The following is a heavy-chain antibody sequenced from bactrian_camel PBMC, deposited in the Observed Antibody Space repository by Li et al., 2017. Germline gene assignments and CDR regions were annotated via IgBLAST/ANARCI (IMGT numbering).Heavy chain of an antibody. Sequence: VQLVESGGGSVQAGGSLKLSCAASGLIFSSCTMAWVRQAPGKGLEWVCSIYSDGDNTYYTNSVKGRFTISQDNAKSTLYLQMDNLKPEDTAMYFCAADVYGTPFFSDALKEYEYNYWGQGTQVTVS. V-gene: IGHV3S6*01. CDR1: GLIFSSCT. J-gene: IGHJ4*01. D-gene: IGHD4*01. CDR2: IYSDGDNT. CDR3: AADVYGTPFFSDALKEYEYNY.